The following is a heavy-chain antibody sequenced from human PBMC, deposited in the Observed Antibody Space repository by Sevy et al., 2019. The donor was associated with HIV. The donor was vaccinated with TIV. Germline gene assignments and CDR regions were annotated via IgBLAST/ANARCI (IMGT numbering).Heavy chain of an antibody. CDR1: GHTLTDLS. Sequence: ASVKVSCKASGHTLTDLSMHWVRQAPGKGFEWIGRFDPEDGERIYAQKFQGRVTTTEDTSTDTAYMELSSLRSEDTAVYYCSATREYYSDSYGYFDYWGQGTLVTVSS. J-gene: IGHJ4*02. D-gene: IGHD3-22*01. V-gene: IGHV1-24*01. CDR3: SATREYYSDSYGYFDY. CDR2: FDPEDGER.